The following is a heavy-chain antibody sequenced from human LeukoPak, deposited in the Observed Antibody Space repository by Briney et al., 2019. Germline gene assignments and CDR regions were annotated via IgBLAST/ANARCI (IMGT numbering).Heavy chain of an antibody. CDR2: IKSDGSST. CDR3: AKLQEAAVY. J-gene: IGHJ4*02. V-gene: IGHV3-74*01. D-gene: IGHD6-13*01. CDR1: GFIFSSYW. Sequence: GGSLRLSCAASGFIFSSYWMHWVRQAPGKGLVWVSRIKSDGSSTRYADSVKGRFTISRDNSKNTLYLQMNSLRAEDTAVYYCAKLQEAAVYWGQGTLVTVSS.